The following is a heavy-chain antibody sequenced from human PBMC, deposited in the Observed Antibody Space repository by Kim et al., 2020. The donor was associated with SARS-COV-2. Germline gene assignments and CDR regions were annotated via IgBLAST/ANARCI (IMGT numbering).Heavy chain of an antibody. J-gene: IGHJ6*02. Sequence: ASVKVSCKASGYTFTSYGISWVRQAPGQGLEWMGWISAYNGNTNYAQKLQGRVTMTTDTSTSTAYMELRSLRSDDTAMYYCARDSGRKYGIPLKQQLANYYYYGMDVWGQGTTVTVSS. CDR3: ARDSGRKYGIPLKQQLANYYYYGMDV. D-gene: IGHD6-13*01. CDR2: ISAYNGNT. V-gene: IGHV1-18*01. CDR1: GYTFTSYG.